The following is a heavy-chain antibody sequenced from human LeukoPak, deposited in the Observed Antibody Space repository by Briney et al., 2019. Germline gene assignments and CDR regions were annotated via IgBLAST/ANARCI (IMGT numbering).Heavy chain of an antibody. Sequence: GGPLRLSCVASGLAFSSYSMHWVRQAPGKGLEWVGVISYDGSDEYHTDSVKGRFTISRDNSKNTVYLQMNSLRADDTAVYYCARDFTPEWFDIHWGQGTLVTVS. CDR1: GLAFSSYS. CDR2: ISYDGSDE. D-gene: IGHD3-3*01. V-gene: IGHV3-30*04. CDR3: ARDFTPEWFDIH. J-gene: IGHJ4*02.